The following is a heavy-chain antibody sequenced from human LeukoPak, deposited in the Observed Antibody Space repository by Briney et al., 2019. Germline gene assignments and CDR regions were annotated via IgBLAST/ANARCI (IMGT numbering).Heavy chain of an antibody. J-gene: IGHJ4*02. CDR1: GYSFTSYW. Sequence: GESLKISCKGSGYSFTSYWIGWVRQMPGKGLEWMGIIYPGDSDTRYSPSFQGQVTISADKSINTAYLRWSSLKASDTAMYYCARRGGSADCGGDCYADYWGQRTLVTVSS. D-gene: IGHD2-21*02. CDR3: ARRGGSADCGGDCYADY. CDR2: IYPGDSDT. V-gene: IGHV5-51*01.